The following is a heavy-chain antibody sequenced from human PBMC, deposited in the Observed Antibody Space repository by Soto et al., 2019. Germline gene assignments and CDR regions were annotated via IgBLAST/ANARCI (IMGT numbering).Heavy chain of an antibody. Sequence: XXSLRLSCAASRFTFSSYAMSWVRQAPGKGLEWVXSITGXGGSTYYADSXXGQFTISXXNSDNTLSMQMNSMRAEDTAVYYCAKGKVSFDSWGQGTLVTVSS. CDR1: RFTFSSYA. CDR2: ITGXGGST. CDR3: AKGKVSFDS. D-gene: IGHD3-10*01. J-gene: IGHJ4*02. V-gene: IGHV3-23*01.